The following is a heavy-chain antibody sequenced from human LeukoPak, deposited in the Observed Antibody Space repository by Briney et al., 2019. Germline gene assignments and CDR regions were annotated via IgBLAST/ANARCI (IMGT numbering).Heavy chain of an antibody. CDR2: ISYDGSNK. CDR3: ARDSSGYLTSFDY. J-gene: IGHJ4*02. CDR1: GFTFSSYG. V-gene: IGHV3-30*03. Sequence: PGGSLRLSCAASGFTFSSYGMHWVRQAPGKGLEWVAVISYDGSNKYYADSVKGRFTISRDNSKNTLYLQMNSLRAEDTAVYYCARDSSGYLTSFDYWGQGTLVTVSS. D-gene: IGHD3-22*01.